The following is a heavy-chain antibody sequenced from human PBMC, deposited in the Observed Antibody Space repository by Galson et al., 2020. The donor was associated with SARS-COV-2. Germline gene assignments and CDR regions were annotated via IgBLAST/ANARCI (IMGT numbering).Heavy chain of an antibody. Sequence: SETLYITCAVYGGSFSDYYWTWIRQIPGKGLEWIGQINDRGSAKYNPSLKSRVTMSVDTSKNQFSLEMKSVTAADTAVYYCTRGAPGHWGQGSLVTVSS. V-gene: IGHV4-34*01. D-gene: IGHD3-10*01. CDR1: GGSFSDYY. CDR2: INDRGSA. J-gene: IGHJ4*02. CDR3: TRGAPGH.